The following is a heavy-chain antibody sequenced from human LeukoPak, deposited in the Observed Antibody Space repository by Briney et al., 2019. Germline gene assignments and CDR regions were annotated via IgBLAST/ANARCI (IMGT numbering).Heavy chain of an antibody. CDR2: IYSSGST. Sequence: SETLSLTCTVSGVSINSNNYYWGWIRQPPGKGLEWIGSIYSSGSTYYNPSLKSRVTISVDRSKNQFSLKLSSVTAADTAVYYCARRYGDDPPDIWGQGTMVTVSS. CDR1: GVSINSNNYY. V-gene: IGHV4-39*07. J-gene: IGHJ3*02. D-gene: IGHD4-17*01. CDR3: ARRYGDDPPDI.